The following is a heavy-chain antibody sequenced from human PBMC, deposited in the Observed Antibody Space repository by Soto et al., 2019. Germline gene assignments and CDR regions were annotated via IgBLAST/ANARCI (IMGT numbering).Heavy chain of an antibody. D-gene: IGHD5-18*01. Sequence: LPETLSLTCAVYGGSFSGYYWSWIRQPPGKGLEWIGEINHSGSTNYNPSLKSRVTISVDTSKNQFSLKLSSVTAADTAVYYCARGGDTAMVAFDYWGQGTLVTVSS. V-gene: IGHV4-34*01. CDR3: ARGGDTAMVAFDY. CDR1: GGSFSGYY. CDR2: INHSGST. J-gene: IGHJ4*02.